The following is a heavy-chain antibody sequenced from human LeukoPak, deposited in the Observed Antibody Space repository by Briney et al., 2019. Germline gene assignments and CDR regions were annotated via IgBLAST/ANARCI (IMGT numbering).Heavy chain of an antibody. J-gene: IGHJ4*02. Sequence: GGSLRLSCAASGFTFSSYSMNWVRQAPGKGLEWVSSISSSSSYIYYADSVKGRFTISRDNAKNSLYLQMNSLRAEDTAVYYCARDQDYYDSSGYPLGIDYWGQGTLVTVSS. CDR2: ISSSSSYI. D-gene: IGHD3-22*01. CDR3: ARDQDYYDSSGYPLGIDY. V-gene: IGHV3-21*04. CDR1: GFTFSSYS.